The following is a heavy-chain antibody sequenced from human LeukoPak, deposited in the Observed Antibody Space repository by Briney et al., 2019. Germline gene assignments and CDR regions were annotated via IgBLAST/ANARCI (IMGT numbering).Heavy chain of an antibody. J-gene: IGHJ3*02. CDR3: ARDYYGSGSYYKSDAFDI. V-gene: IGHV3-21*01. D-gene: IGHD3-10*01. Sequence: GGSLRLSCAASGFTFSSYSMNWVRQAPGKGLEWVSSISSSSSYIYYADSVKGRFTISRDNAKNSLYLLMNSLRAEDTAVYYCARDYYGSGSYYKSDAFDIWGQGTMVTVSS. CDR2: ISSSSSYI. CDR1: GFTFSSYS.